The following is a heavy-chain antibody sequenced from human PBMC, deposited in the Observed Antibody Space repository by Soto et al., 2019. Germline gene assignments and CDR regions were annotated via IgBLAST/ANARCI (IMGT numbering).Heavy chain of an antibody. V-gene: IGHV3-13*01. CDR3: ARGPKEQWLPLSAFDI. D-gene: IGHD6-19*01. Sequence: GGSLRLSCAASGFTFSSYAMSWVRQAPGKGLEWVSAIGTAGDTYYPGSVKGRFTISRENAKNSLYLQMNSLRAGDTAVYYCARGPKEQWLPLSAFDIWGQGTMVTVSS. CDR1: GFTFSSYA. J-gene: IGHJ3*02. CDR2: IGTAGDT.